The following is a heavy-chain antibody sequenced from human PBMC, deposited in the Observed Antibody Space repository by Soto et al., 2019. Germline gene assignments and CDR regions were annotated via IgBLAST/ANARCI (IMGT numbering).Heavy chain of an antibody. CDR2: IIPIFGTA. CDR1: GGTFSSYA. D-gene: IGHD1-26*01. CDR3: ARDRFIGTYYVKGVTYVFDH. Sequence: PVKVSCKASGGTFSSYAISWVRQAPGQGLEWMGGIIPIFGTANYAQKFQGRVTITADESTSTAYMELSSLRAEDTAVYYCARDRFIGTYYVKGVTYVFDHWGQGAPVTVSS. J-gene: IGHJ4*02. V-gene: IGHV1-69*13.